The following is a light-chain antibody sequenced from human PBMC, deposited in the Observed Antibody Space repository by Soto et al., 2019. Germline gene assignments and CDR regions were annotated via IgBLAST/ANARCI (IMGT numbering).Light chain of an antibody. J-gene: IGKJ1*01. CDR3: QQYNNWPPKT. CDR1: QSVSSS. V-gene: IGKV3-15*01. Sequence: EILLTQSPSTLSLSPGERATLSCGASQSVSSSLAWYQHKPGQAPRLLSYGASTRATGIPARFSGSGSGTEFTLTISSLQYEDFAVYYCQQYNNWPPKTFGQGTKVDIK. CDR2: GAS.